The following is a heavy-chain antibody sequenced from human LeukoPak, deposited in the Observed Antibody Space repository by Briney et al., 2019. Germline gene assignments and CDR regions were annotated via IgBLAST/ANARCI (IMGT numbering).Heavy chain of an antibody. D-gene: IGHD2-2*01. CDR3: ARDHAYRADY. CDR1: GFTFSNDW. V-gene: IGHV3-7*01. J-gene: IGHJ4*02. Sequence: PGGSLRLSCAASGFTFSNDWMCWVRQAPGKGLEGVANINQDESRKYYADSVKGRFTISRDNAKNSLYLQMSSLTAEDTAIYYCARDHAYRADYWGQGTLVTVSS. CDR2: INQDESRK.